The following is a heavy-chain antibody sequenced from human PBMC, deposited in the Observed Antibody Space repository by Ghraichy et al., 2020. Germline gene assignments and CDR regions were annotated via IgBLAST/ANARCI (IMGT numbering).Heavy chain of an antibody. Sequence: AGSLRLSCAASGFTFSTYWMHWVRQAPGKGLVWVSRINSDGSSTSYADSVKGRFTISRDNAKNTLYLQMNSLRAEDTAVYYCARGGIAVASNWFDPWGQGTLVT. V-gene: IGHV3-74*01. CDR1: GFTFSTYW. D-gene: IGHD6-19*01. J-gene: IGHJ5*02. CDR3: ARGGIAVASNWFDP. CDR2: INSDGSST.